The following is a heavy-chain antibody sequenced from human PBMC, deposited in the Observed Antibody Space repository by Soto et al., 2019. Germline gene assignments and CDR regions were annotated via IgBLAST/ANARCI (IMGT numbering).Heavy chain of an antibody. J-gene: IGHJ6*02. D-gene: IGHD6-13*01. CDR3: AADASSSWFYYYDGMDV. Sequence: QMQLVQSGPEVKKPGTSVKVSCKASGFTFTSSAMQWVRQARGQRLEWIGWIVVGSGNTNYAQKFQERVTITRDMSXSXXYMERSSLRAEDTAVYYCAADASSSWFYYYDGMDVWGQGTTVTVSS. V-gene: IGHV1-58*02. CDR1: GFTFTSSA. CDR2: IVVGSGNT.